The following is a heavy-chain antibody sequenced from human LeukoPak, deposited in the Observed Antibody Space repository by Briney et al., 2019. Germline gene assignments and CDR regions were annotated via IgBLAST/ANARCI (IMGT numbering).Heavy chain of an antibody. CDR2: IKQDGSEK. Sequence: GGSLRLSCAASGFTFSSSWMSWVRQAPGKGLEWVANIKQDGSEKYYVDSVKGRFTISRDNAKNSLYLQMNSLRAEDTAVYFCARVVRPLYYFDYWGQGTLVTVSS. J-gene: IGHJ4*02. D-gene: IGHD3-10*01. CDR1: GFTFSSSW. V-gene: IGHV3-7*01. CDR3: ARVVRPLYYFDY.